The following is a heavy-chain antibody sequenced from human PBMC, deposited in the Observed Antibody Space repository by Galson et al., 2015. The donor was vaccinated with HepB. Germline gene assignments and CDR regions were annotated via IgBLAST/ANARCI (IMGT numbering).Heavy chain of an antibody. D-gene: IGHD3-22*01. Sequence: SVKVSCKASGFIFTSSAMQWVRQARGQRLEWIGWIVVGSGNTNYAQKFQERVTITRDMSTNTADMELSSLRSEDTAVYYCAADSSPYYYDTSGNFGYFDLWGRGTLVTVSS. CDR2: IVVGSGNT. CDR3: AADSSPYYYDTSGNFGYFDL. CDR1: GFIFTSSA. V-gene: IGHV1-58*02. J-gene: IGHJ2*01.